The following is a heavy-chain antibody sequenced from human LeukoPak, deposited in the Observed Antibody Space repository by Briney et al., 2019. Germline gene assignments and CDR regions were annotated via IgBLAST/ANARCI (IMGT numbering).Heavy chain of an antibody. CDR2: ISSSGSTI. Sequence: GGSLRLSCAASGFTFSSYEMSWVRQAPGKGLEWVSYISSSGSTIYYADSVKGRFTISRDNAKNSLYLQMNSLRAEDTAVYYCARDDYGDYVGYFQHWGQGTLVTVSS. CDR1: GFTFSSYE. D-gene: IGHD4-17*01. CDR3: ARDDYGDYVGYFQH. J-gene: IGHJ1*01. V-gene: IGHV3-48*03.